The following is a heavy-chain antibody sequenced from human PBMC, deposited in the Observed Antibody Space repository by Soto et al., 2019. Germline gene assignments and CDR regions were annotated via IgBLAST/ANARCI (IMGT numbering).Heavy chain of an antibody. D-gene: IGHD2-2*01. CDR3: ARLPDIVVVPAASDYYGIDV. CDR2: IYPGDSDT. J-gene: IGHJ6*02. Sequence: SCKGSGYSFTSYWIGWVRQMPGKGLEWMGIIYPGDSDTRYSPSFQGQVTISADKSISTAYLQWSSLKASDTAMYYCARLPDIVVVPAASDYYGIDVWGQGTTVTVSS. V-gene: IGHV5-51*01. CDR1: GYSFTSYW.